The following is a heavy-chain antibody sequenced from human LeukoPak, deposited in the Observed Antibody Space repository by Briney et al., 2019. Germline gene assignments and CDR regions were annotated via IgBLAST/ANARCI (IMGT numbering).Heavy chain of an antibody. D-gene: IGHD3-3*01. CDR3: TRDLSSGHPGGFDY. V-gene: IGHV3-21*01. J-gene: IGHJ4*02. CDR1: GFTFSRYS. Sequence: GGSLRLSCAASGFTFSRYSMNGDRQAPGKGLEWVSTISSSSTYIYYAGSVEGRFTISRDNAKNSVFLQMNSLTVDDTAVYFCTRDLSSGHPGGFDYWGQGSLVTVSS. CDR2: ISSSSTYI.